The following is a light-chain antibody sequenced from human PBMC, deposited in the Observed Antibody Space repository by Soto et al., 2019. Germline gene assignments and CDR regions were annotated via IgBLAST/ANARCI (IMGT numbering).Light chain of an antibody. V-gene: IGKV3-11*01. CDR3: QQRSNLPPT. J-gene: IGKJ1*01. CDR1: QSVSSY. Sequence: EIVLTQSPATLSLSPGERATLSCMASQSVSSYLAWYQQKPGQAPRLLIYDASTRATGIPARFSGSGSETDFTLTITSLEPEDFAVYYCQQRSNLPPTFGQGTKVDIK. CDR2: DAS.